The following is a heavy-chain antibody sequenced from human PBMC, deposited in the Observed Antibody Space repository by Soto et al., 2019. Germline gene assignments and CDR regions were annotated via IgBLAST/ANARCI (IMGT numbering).Heavy chain of an antibody. CDR2: IIPILGIA. J-gene: IGHJ4*02. CDR3: AYVVERGYFDY. Sequence: ASVKVSCKASGGTFSSYTISWVRQAPGQGLEWMGRIIPILGIANYAQKFQGRVTITADKSTSTAYMELSSLRSEDTAVYYCAYVVERGYFDYWGQGTLVTVSS. V-gene: IGHV1-69*02. CDR1: GGTFSSYT. D-gene: IGHD2-21*01.